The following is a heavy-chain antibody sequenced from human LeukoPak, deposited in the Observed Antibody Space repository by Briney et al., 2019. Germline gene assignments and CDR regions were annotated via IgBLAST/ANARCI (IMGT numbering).Heavy chain of an antibody. CDR1: GFTFSSFG. CDR2: LDGSGGYT. D-gene: IGHD6-19*01. J-gene: IGHJ4*02. V-gene: IGHV3-23*01. Sequence: GGSLRLSCAASGFTFSSFGMSWVRQAPGQGLEWVSSLDGSGGYTYHADSVKGRFTISRDNSKNTLYPQMNSLRAEDTATYYCASRRARGWPFESWGQGTLVTVSS. CDR3: ASRRARGWPFES.